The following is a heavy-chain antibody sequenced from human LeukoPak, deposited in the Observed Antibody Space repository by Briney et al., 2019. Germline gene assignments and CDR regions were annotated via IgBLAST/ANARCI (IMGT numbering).Heavy chain of an antibody. Sequence: ASVKVSCKASGYTFTGYYIHWVRQAPGQGLEWMGWINPNSGGTNYAQKFQGWVTMARDTSISTAYMELSRLKSDDTAVYYCATQRGYSGYNQDFDYWGQGTLVTVSS. J-gene: IGHJ4*02. CDR2: INPNSGGT. V-gene: IGHV1-2*04. D-gene: IGHD5-12*01. CDR3: ATQRGYSGYNQDFDY. CDR1: GYTFTGYY.